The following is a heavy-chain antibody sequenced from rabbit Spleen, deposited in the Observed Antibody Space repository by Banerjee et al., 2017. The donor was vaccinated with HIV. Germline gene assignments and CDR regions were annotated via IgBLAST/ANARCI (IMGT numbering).Heavy chain of an antibody. CDR2: FYISSSST. V-gene: IGHV1S40*01. D-gene: IGHD3-1*01. Sequence: ASGFSFSSLSMCWVRQAPGKGLEWIGCFYISSSSTRYASWAKGRFTISRTSSTTVTLQMTSLTAADTATYFCARDLASVVGWNFNLWGPGTLVTVS. CDR1: GFSFSSLS. CDR3: ARDLASVVGWNFNL. J-gene: IGHJ4*01.